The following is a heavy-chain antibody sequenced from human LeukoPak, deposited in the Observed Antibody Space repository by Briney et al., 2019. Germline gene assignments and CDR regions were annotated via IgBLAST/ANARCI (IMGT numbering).Heavy chain of an antibody. V-gene: IGHV1-2*04. CDR1: GYTFSGYY. CDR3: ATGDYFDF. J-gene: IGHJ4*02. Sequence: ASVKVSRKASGYTFSGYYVHWVRQAPGQGLEWMGRINPNGDVTNYAQNFQGWVTLTRDTSISTAYMELSRLRSDDTAVYYCATGDYFDFWGQGTLVTVSS. CDR2: INPNGDVT.